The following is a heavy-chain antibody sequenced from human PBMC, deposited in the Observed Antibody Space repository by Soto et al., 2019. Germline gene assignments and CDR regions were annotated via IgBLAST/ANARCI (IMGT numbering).Heavy chain of an antibody. J-gene: IGHJ6*02. V-gene: IGHV3-30*03. CDR2: ISYDGSNE. CDR1: GFTFSNHG. CDR3: ATDRWLVSVSYYDMDV. D-gene: IGHD6-19*01. Sequence: QVQLVESGGGVVQPGRSLRLSCAASGFTFSNHGMHWVRQPPGKGLEWLAVISYDGSNEYYADSVKGRFTISRDNSNNTGYLQMNSLRAEDTAVYYCATDRWLVSVSYYDMDVWGQGTTVTVSS.